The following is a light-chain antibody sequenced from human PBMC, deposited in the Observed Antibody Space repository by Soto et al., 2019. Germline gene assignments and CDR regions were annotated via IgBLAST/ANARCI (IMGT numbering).Light chain of an antibody. V-gene: IGKV3D-15*01. Sequence: EIVMTQSPATLSVSPGERATLSCRASQSLSSNVAWYQQKPGQVPRLLIYGASTRATGIPARFSGGRSGTEFTLTISSLQSEDFAVYYCQQYNNWPFTFGPGTKVDIK. CDR2: GAS. CDR1: QSLSSN. J-gene: IGKJ3*01. CDR3: QQYNNWPFT.